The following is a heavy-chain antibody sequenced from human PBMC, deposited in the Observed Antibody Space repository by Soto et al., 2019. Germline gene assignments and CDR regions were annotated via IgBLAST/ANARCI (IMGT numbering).Heavy chain of an antibody. CDR1: GGSITGFY. J-gene: IGHJ4*02. CDR3: ARERTPRSGFDY. V-gene: IGHV4-59*01. CDR2: SYFTGAT. Sequence: SETLSLTCSVSGGSITGFYWSWIRQSPGKGLEWIGCSYFTGATSYNPSLKSRVSISVDTSKNQFFLNLRSVTAADTAVYYCARERTPRSGFDYWGQGALVTVAS. D-gene: IGHD1-26*01.